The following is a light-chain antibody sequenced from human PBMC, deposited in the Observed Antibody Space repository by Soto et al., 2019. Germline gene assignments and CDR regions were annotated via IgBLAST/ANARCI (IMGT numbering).Light chain of an antibody. CDR3: QKYYSVPFT. CDR2: AAS. J-gene: IGKJ3*01. CDR1: QAIRNN. V-gene: IGKV1-27*01. Sequence: DIQMTQSPLSLSASAGDKVTITCRASQAIRNNLAWYQQKPGKVPTLLIYAASTLQSGVPSRFSGSGSGTDFTLTISSLQPEDVATYYCQKYYSVPFTFGPGIKVEIK.